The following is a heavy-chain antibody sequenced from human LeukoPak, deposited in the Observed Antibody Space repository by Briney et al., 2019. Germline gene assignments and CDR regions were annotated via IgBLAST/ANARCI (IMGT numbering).Heavy chain of an antibody. CDR1: GGSISDYY. CDR2: IYYSGFT. Sequence: SGTLSLTCTVSGGSISDYYWSWIRQPPGKGLEWIGYIYYSGFTNYNPSLKSRVTISVDTSKNQFSLKLSSVTAADTAVYYCATLYSGSYDTGSFDYFNYWGQGTLVTVSS. V-gene: IGHV4-59*01. CDR3: ATLYSGSYDTGSFDYFNY. J-gene: IGHJ4*02. D-gene: IGHD1-26*01.